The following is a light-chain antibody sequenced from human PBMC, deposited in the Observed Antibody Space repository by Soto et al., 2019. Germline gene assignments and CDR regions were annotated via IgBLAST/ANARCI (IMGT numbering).Light chain of an antibody. CDR1: SSDVGGYNY. J-gene: IGLJ1*01. CDR2: EVN. Sequence: QSVLTQPPSASGSPGQSVTISCTGTSSDVGGYNYVSWYQQHPGKAPKLVIFEVNKRPSGVPDRFSGSKSGNTASLTVSGLQADDEADYYCCSGAGSNNYVFRTGTKVTVL. V-gene: IGLV2-8*01. CDR3: CSGAGSNNYV.